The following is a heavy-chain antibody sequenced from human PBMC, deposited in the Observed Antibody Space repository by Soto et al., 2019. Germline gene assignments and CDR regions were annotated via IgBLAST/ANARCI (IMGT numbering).Heavy chain of an antibody. Sequence: QITLKESGPPVVKPTQTLTLTCTFSGFSRTTSGVGVGWIRQPPGKALEGLALIYWGDDKYYSPSLKTRLTITKDTSRNQVVLTMTNMDPVDTGTYYCAHVQEGLDPWGQGTLVTVSS. V-gene: IGHV2-5*02. J-gene: IGHJ5*01. CDR1: GFSRTTSGVG. CDR3: AHVQEGLDP. CDR2: IYWGDDK.